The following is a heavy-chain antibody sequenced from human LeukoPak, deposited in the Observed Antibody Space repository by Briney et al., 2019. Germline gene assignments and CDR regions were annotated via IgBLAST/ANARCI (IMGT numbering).Heavy chain of an antibody. D-gene: IGHD1-26*01. Sequence: SSETLSLTCSISGGSISSSYWNWIRQPAGKGLEWIGRISTSGTTNYSPSLKGRLTMSIGTSKKQFSLNLRSVTAADTAMYYCARDMGGGWFDPWGQGALVTVSS. CDR1: GGSISSSY. V-gene: IGHV4-4*07. J-gene: IGHJ5*02. CDR2: ISTSGTT. CDR3: ARDMGGGWFDP.